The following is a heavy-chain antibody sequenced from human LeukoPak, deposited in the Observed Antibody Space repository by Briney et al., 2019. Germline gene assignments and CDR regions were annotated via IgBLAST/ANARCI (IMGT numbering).Heavy chain of an antibody. Sequence: SVKVSCKASGGTFSSYAISWVRQAPGQGLEWMGRIIPILGIANYAQKFQGRVTITADKSTSTAYMELSSLRSEDTAVYYCARGTMVRGVNYWGQGTLVTVSS. CDR2: IIPILGIA. D-gene: IGHD3-10*01. J-gene: IGHJ4*02. CDR3: ARGTMVRGVNY. V-gene: IGHV1-69*04. CDR1: GGTFSSYA.